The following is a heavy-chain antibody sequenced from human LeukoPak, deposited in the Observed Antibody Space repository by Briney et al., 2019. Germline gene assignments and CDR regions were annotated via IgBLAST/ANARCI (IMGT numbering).Heavy chain of an antibody. D-gene: IGHD2-21*01. J-gene: IGHJ4*02. V-gene: IGHV1-69*05. CDR1: GGTFSDYA. CDR3: ARGDTNNWYSFDY. CDR2: TIIFFGTA. Sequence: SVKVSCKASGGTFSDYAISWVRQAPGQGLEWMGATIIFFGTANYAQKFQGRVTITTDESTSTAYMDLSSLRSEDTAVYYCARGDTNNWYSFDYWGQGTLVTVSS.